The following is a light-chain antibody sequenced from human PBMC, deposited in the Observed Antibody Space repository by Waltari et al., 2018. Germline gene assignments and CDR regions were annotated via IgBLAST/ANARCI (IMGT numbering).Light chain of an antibody. Sequence: IVLTQSPGTLSLSPGERATLSCRASQSLDSTYLAWYQLKPGQAPRLLIYGASSRAAGIPERFSGSGSGTDFTLTISRLEPEDFAVYYCQQYNKSPYTFGQGTKLRIK. CDR1: QSLDSTY. CDR3: QQYNKSPYT. V-gene: IGKV3-20*01. J-gene: IGKJ2*01. CDR2: GAS.